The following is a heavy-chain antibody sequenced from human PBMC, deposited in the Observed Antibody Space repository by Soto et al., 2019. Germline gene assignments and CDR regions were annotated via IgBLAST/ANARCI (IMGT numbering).Heavy chain of an antibody. J-gene: IGHJ4*02. CDR2: ISSSSTTI. CDR3: ARSAPLRTTTYYYDSSSSYYVRTLDY. Sequence: LRLSCAASGFTFNDSYMSWIRQAPGKGLEWVAYISSSSTTIYYADSVKGRFTISRDNAKNSLYLQMNSLRADDTAVYYCARSAPLRTTTYYYDSSSSYYVRTLDYWGQGALVTVSS. D-gene: IGHD3-22*01. V-gene: IGHV3-11*01. CDR1: GFTFNDSY.